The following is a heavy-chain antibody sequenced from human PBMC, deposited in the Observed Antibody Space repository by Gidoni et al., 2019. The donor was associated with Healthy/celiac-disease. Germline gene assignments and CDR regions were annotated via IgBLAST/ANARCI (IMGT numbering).Heavy chain of an antibody. CDR1: GFTFRSYW. Sequence: EVQLVEYGGGLVQPGGPLRRSCVPSGFTFRSYWVSGVRQAPGKGLEWVDNIKQDGSEKYYVDSVKGRFTISRDNAKNSLYLQMNSLRAEDTAVYYCARAGYSSSWPPYYFYYWGQGTLVTVSS. CDR2: IKQDGSEK. V-gene: IGHV3-7*01. J-gene: IGHJ4*02. D-gene: IGHD6-13*01. CDR3: ARAGYSSSWPPYYFYY.